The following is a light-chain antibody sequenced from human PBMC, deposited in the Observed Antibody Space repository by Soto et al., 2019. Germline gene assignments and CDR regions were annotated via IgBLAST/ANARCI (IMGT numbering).Light chain of an antibody. CDR3: SLYTSSPTRV. J-gene: IGLJ1*01. CDR1: SSDVGGYKY. CDR2: DVS. Sequence: QSALTQPASVSGSPGQSITISCTGTSSDVGGYKYVSWYQQHPGEAPKLMIYDVSNRPSGVSNRFSGSKSGNTASLTISGFQVEDEADYYCSLYTSSPTRVFGIGTKVTVL. V-gene: IGLV2-14*01.